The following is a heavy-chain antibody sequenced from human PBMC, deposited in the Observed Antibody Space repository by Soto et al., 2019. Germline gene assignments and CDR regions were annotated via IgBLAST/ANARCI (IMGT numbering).Heavy chain of an antibody. CDR3: VAGDTYYAMGV. CDR1: GITISNYF. J-gene: IGHJ6*02. V-gene: IGHV3-30-3*01. Sequence: QVQLVESVGGVVQPGRSLRVSCAASGITISNYFMYWVRQAPGKGLEWVAAISYDGSNKHYSDSVKGRFTISRDNSKNTLFLQMNGLRDEDTAVYYCVAGDTYYAMGVWGQGTTVAVSS. CDR2: ISYDGSNK.